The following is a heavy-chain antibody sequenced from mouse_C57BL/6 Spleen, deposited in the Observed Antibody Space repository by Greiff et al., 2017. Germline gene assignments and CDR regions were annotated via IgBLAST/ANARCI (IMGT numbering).Heavy chain of an antibody. V-gene: IGHV5-4*01. CDR1: GFTFSSYA. CDR3: ARDSNYAYFDY. Sequence: EVKLVESGGGLVKPGGSLKLSCAASGFTFSSYAMSWVRQTPEKRLEWVATISDGGSYTYYPDNVKGRFTISRDHAKNNLYLQMSHLKSENTAMYYCARDSNYAYFDYWGQGTTLTVSS. CDR2: ISDGGSYT. D-gene: IGHD2-5*01. J-gene: IGHJ2*01.